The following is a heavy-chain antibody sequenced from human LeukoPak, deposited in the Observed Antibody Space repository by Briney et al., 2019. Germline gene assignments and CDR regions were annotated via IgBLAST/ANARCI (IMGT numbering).Heavy chain of an antibody. V-gene: IGHV4-31*03. J-gene: IGHJ4*02. D-gene: IGHD3-22*01. CDR2: IYYSGST. CDR1: GGSISSGGYY. Sequence: KPSETLSLTCTVSGGSISSGGYYWSWIRQHPGKGLEWIGYIYYSGSTYYNPSLKSRVTISVDTSKNQFSLKLSSVTAADTAVYYCARAPDYYDSSAPPGYFDYWGQGTLVTVSS. CDR3: ARAPDYYDSSAPPGYFDY.